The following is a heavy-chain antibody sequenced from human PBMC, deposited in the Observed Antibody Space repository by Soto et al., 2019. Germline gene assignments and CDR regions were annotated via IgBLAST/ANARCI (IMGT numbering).Heavy chain of an antibody. CDR3: ARVRSASGSHYADFDY. J-gene: IGHJ4*02. D-gene: IGHD3-10*01. V-gene: IGHV4-59*01. CDR1: GGSISNYY. CDR2: IFYSGST. Sequence: SETLSLTCTVSGGSISNYYWSWIRQPPGKGLEWIGCIFYSGSTNYSPSLRSRVTISVDTSKNQFSLELSSVTAADTAVYYCARVRSASGSHYADFDYWGLGTLVTVSS.